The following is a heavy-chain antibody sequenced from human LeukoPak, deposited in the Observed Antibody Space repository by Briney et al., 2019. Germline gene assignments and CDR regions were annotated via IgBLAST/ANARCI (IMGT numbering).Heavy chain of an antibody. CDR3: ARFRDSSGWFDSRQSWFDP. CDR2: INPNSGGT. D-gene: IGHD6-19*01. Sequence: ASVKVSCKASGYTFTGYYMHWVRQAPGQGLEWMGWINPNSGGTNYAQKFQGRVTITTDESTSTAYMELSSLRSEDTAVYYCARFRDSSGWFDSRQSWFDPWGQGTLVTVSS. V-gene: IGHV1-2*02. J-gene: IGHJ5*02. CDR1: GYTFTGYY.